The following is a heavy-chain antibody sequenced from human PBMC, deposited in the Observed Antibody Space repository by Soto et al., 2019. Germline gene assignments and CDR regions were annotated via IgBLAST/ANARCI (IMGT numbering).Heavy chain of an antibody. CDR3: AKVDGYSYGYFDY. CDR2: ISGSGGNT. D-gene: IGHD5-18*01. Sequence: GGSLRLSCAGSGFTFSSYAMSWVRQAPGKGLEWVSEISGSGGNTYYADSVKGRFTISRDNSKNTLYLQMNSLRTDDTAVYYCAKVDGYSYGYFDYWGQGTLVTVSS. J-gene: IGHJ4*02. V-gene: IGHV3-23*01. CDR1: GFTFSSYA.